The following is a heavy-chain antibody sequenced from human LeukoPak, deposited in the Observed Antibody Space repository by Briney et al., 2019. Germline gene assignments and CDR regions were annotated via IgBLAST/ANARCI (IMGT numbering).Heavy chain of an antibody. CDR3: ARRTAAGVDYYYGIDV. CDR1: GYNFTSYW. CDR2: IDPGDSYI. Sequence: GESLKISCKGSGYNFTSYWINWVRQMPGKGLEWMGRIDPGDSYINYSPSFQGHVTISADKSINTAYLQWSSLKASDTAMYYCARRTAAGVDYYYGIDVWGQGTTVTVSS. V-gene: IGHV5-10-1*01. D-gene: IGHD6-13*01. J-gene: IGHJ6*02.